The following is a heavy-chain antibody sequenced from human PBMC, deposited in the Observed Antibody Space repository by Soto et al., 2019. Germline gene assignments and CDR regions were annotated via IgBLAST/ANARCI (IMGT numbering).Heavy chain of an antibody. J-gene: IGHJ4*02. Sequence: PGGSLRLSCVASGFTFSTDTMNWVRQAPGKGLEWVAHISTSGATRYYADSVKGRFTISRDNAKTSLYLQMDSLRNEDTAVYYCARGSYYYDSSGYYHYWGQGTLVTVSS. D-gene: IGHD3-22*01. CDR3: ARGSYYYDSSGYYHY. CDR2: ISTSGATR. V-gene: IGHV3-48*02. CDR1: GFTFSTDT.